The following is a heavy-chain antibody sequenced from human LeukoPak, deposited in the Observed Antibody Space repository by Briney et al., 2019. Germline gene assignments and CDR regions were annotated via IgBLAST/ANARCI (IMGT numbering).Heavy chain of an antibody. CDR1: GFTFRSHA. V-gene: IGHV3-23*01. CDR2: IYENGGTT. J-gene: IGHJ4*02. D-gene: IGHD2-21*01. CDR3: AKEYSPGSRGYFDY. Sequence: QPGGSLRLSCVGSGFTFRSHAMSWVRQAPEKGLEFVSGIYENGGTTYYADSVKGRFSISRDNSKNTLYLQMDSLRGEDAAVYYCAKEYSPGSRGYFDYWGQGTLVTVSS.